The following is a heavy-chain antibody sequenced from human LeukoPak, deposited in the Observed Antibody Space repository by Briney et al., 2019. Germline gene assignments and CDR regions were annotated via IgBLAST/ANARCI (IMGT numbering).Heavy chain of an antibody. Sequence: SETLSLTCTVSGGSVSSDISCWSWIRQPPGKGLEWIGYIHYSGSTNYNPSLKSRVTISVDTSKNQFSLRLSSVTAADTAVYYCARDSGNWFDPWGQGTLVTVSS. D-gene: IGHD3-10*01. CDR2: IHYSGST. CDR1: GGSVSSDISC. V-gene: IGHV4-61*01. CDR3: ARDSGNWFDP. J-gene: IGHJ5*02.